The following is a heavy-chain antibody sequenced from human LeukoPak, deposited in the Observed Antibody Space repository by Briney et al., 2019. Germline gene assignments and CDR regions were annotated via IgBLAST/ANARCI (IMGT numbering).Heavy chain of an antibody. J-gene: IGHJ4*02. Sequence: GGSLRLSCAASGFTFSSYAMSWVRQALGKGLEWVSAISGSGGSTYYADSVKGRFTISRDNSKNTLYLQMNSLRAEDTAVYYCAKDTHQYCSSTSCAIPGFDYWGQGTLVTVSS. D-gene: IGHD2-2*01. V-gene: IGHV3-23*01. CDR2: ISGSGGST. CDR1: GFTFSSYA. CDR3: AKDTHQYCSSTSCAIPGFDY.